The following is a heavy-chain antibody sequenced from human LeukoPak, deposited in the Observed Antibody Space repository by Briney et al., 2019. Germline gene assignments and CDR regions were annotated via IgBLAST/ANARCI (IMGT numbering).Heavy chain of an antibody. J-gene: IGHJ6*03. CDR1: GGSITSSSYY. CDR3: ARLGYCSGGSCYYYYYMDV. Sequence: SETLSLTCTVSGGSITSSSYYWGWIRQPPGKGLEWIGSIYYSGTTHYSPPLNSRVTISVDTSKRQFSLKLTSVTAADTAVYYCARLGYCSGGSCYYYYYMDVWGKGTTVTVSS. D-gene: IGHD2-15*01. CDR2: IYYSGTT. V-gene: IGHV4-39*01.